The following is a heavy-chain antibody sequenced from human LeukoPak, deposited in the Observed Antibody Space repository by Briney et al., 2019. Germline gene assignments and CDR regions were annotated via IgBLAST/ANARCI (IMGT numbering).Heavy chain of an antibody. CDR3: AREIWWRYDF. Sequence: GGSLRLSCSASGFTFINQYMSWVRQARGKGLECVAKITPDGSQKFYVDSVRGRFTISRDNSKYAVYLQLNSLRAEDTAMYYCAREIWWRYDFWGQGSLVTVSS. V-gene: IGHV3-7*01. J-gene: IGHJ4*02. CDR2: ITPDGSQK. D-gene: IGHD5-12*01. CDR1: GFTFINQY.